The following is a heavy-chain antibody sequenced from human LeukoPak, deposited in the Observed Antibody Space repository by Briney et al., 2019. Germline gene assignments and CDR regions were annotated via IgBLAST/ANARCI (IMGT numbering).Heavy chain of an antibody. J-gene: IGHJ4*02. CDR1: GFTFSSYR. CDR2: IKQDGSEK. CDR3: ARDMATIVGATTFDY. Sequence: GGSLRLSCAASGFTFSSYRMSWVRQAPGKGLEWVANIKQDGSEKYYVDSVKGRFTISRDNAKNSLYLQMNSLRAEDTAVYYCARDMATIVGATTFDYWGQGTLVTVSS. V-gene: IGHV3-7*01. D-gene: IGHD1-26*01.